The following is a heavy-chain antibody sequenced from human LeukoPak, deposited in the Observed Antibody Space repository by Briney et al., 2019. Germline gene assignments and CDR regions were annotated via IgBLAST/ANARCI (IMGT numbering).Heavy chain of an antibody. D-gene: IGHD5-12*01. Sequence: GGSLRLSCAASGFTFSSYAMSWVRQAPGNGLEWVSSISGSGGSTFYADSVKGRFTISRDNSKNTLFLQMNSLRADDTAVYYCAKASGYSENWGQGTLVTVSP. J-gene: IGHJ4*02. V-gene: IGHV3-23*01. CDR2: ISGSGGST. CDR1: GFTFSSYA. CDR3: AKASGYSEN.